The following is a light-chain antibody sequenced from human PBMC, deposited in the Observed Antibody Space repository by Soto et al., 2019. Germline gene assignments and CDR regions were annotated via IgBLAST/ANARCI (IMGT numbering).Light chain of an antibody. CDR1: SSDVGGYNY. J-gene: IGLJ1*01. Sequence: QSVLTQPRSVSVSPGQSVTISCTGTSSDVGGYNYVSWYQQHPGKAPKLMIYEVSNRPSGVSNRFSGSKSGNTASLTISGLQAEDEADYYCSSYTSSSTLVFGTGTKVTVL. CDR2: EVS. V-gene: IGLV2-14*01. CDR3: SSYTSSSTLV.